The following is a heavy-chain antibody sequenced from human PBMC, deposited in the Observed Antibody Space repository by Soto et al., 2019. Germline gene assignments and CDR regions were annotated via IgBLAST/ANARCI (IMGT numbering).Heavy chain of an antibody. D-gene: IGHD3-10*01. V-gene: IGHV3-23*01. CDR3: AKDGYGSGTFYYFDY. CDR2: ISGSGDNT. Sequence: GGSLRLSCAASGFTFSSYAMSWFRQAPGKGLEWVSTISGSGDNTYYADSVKGRFTISRDNSKNTLFLQMNSLRAEDTAVYYCAKDGYGSGTFYYFDYWGQGTLVTVSS. J-gene: IGHJ4*01. CDR1: GFTFSSYA.